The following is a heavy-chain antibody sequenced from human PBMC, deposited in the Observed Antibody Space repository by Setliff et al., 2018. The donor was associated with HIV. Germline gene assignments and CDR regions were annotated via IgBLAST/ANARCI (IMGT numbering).Heavy chain of an antibody. CDR3: ARGKSYNFWSGYTISRVYFDY. D-gene: IGHD3-3*01. J-gene: IGHJ4*02. V-gene: IGHV4-59*01. Sequence: PSETLSLTCTVSGGSISSYYWSWIRQPPGKGLEWIGFIYYSGSTNYNPSLKSRVTISVDTSKNQFPLKLSSVTAADTAVYYCARGKSYNFWSGYTISRVYFDYWGQGTLVTVSS. CDR1: GGSISSYY. CDR2: IYYSGST.